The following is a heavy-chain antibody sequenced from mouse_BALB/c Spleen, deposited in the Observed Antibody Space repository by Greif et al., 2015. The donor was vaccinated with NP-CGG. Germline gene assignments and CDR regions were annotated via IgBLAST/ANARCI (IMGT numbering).Heavy chain of an antibody. CDR3: ARDGNYVYYYAMDY. CDR1: GYSITSGYY. Sequence: EVKLVESGPGLVKPSQSLSLTCSVTGYSITSGYYWNWIRRFPGNKLEWMGYISYDGSNNYNPSLKNRISITRDTSKNQFFLKLNSVTTEDTATYYCARDGNYVYYYAMDYWGQGTSVTVSS. CDR2: ISYDGSN. D-gene: IGHD2-1*01. J-gene: IGHJ4*01. V-gene: IGHV3-6*02.